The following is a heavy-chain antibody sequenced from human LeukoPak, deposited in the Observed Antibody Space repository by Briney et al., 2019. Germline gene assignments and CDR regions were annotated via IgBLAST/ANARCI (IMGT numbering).Heavy chain of an antibody. D-gene: IGHD3-10*02. CDR3: ATVVRGVITNWFDP. CDR2: INHSGST. J-gene: IGHJ5*02. CDR1: GGSFSGYY. V-gene: IGHV4-34*01. Sequence: PSEILSLTCAVYGGSFSGYYWSWIRQPPGKGLEWIGEINHSGSTNYNPSLKSRVTISVDTSKNQFSLKLSSVTAADTAVYYCATVVRGVITNWFDPWGQGTLVTVSS.